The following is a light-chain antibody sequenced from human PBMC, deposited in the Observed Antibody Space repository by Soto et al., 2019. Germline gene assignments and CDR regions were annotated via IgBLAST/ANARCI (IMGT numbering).Light chain of an antibody. CDR2: YDD. J-gene: IGLJ1*01. V-gene: IGLV1-36*01. Sequence: QSVLTQPPSVSEAPRQRVTISCSGSSSNIGNNAVNWYQQLPGQAPKIVIYYDDLLTSGVSDRFSGSKSGISASLAISDLQSDDEAEYYCAAWDDSLNAYVFGPGTKLTVL. CDR1: SSNIGNNA. CDR3: AAWDDSLNAYV.